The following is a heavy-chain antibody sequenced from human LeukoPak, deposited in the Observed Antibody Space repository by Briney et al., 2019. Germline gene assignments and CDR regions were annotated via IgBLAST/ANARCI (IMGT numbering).Heavy chain of an antibody. CDR2: IFHSGRT. Sequence: SETLSLTCAVSGGSISGSNWWSWVRQPPGKGLEWIGEIFHSGRTNYSPSLKSRVTISIEKSKNQFSLKLTSETVADTAVYYCASSLRHLLGYWGQGTLVTVSS. CDR3: ASSLRHLLGY. D-gene: IGHD3-16*01. J-gene: IGHJ4*02. CDR1: GGSISGSNW. V-gene: IGHV4-4*02.